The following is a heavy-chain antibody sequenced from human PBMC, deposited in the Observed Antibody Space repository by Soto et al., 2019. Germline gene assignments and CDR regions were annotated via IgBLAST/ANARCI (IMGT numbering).Heavy chain of an antibody. CDR2: INAGNGNT. D-gene: IGHD3-3*01. CDR3: ARPFTYYDFWSGHNDAFDI. CDR1: GYTFTSYA. J-gene: IGHJ3*02. V-gene: IGHV1-3*01. Sequence: GASVKVSCKASGYTFTSYAMYWVRQAPGQRLEWMGWINAGNGNTKYSQKFQGRVTITRDTSASTAYMELSSLRSEDTAVYYCARPFTYYDFWSGHNDAFDIWGQGTMVTVSS.